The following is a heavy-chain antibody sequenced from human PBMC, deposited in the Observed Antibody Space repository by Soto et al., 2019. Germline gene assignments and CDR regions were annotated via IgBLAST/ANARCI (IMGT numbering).Heavy chain of an antibody. CDR1: GFSVSNTY. Sequence: GGSLRLSCAVSGFSVSNTYMSWVRQAPGKGLEWISVIYRGRATYYAASVNDRFTITRDNSKNTLYLQMSSLSVDDTAVYYCAKDQWGLSGEWLGGYFDHWGQGAQVTVSS. CDR3: AKDQWGLSGEWLGGYFDH. J-gene: IGHJ4*02. V-gene: IGHV3-66*01. D-gene: IGHD2-8*02. CDR2: IYRGRAT.